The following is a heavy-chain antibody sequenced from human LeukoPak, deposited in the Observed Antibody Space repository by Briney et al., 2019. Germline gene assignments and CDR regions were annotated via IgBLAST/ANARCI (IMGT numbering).Heavy chain of an antibody. CDR2: ISYDGSNK. CDR3: ARDGSEKYSGSYYGGFDY. Sequence: PGGSLRLSCAASGFTFSSYAMHWVRQAPGKGLEWVAVISYDGSNKYYADSVKGRFTISRDNSKNTLYLQMNSLRAEDTAVYYCARDGSEKYSGSYYGGFDYWGQGTLVTVSS. D-gene: IGHD1-26*01. V-gene: IGHV3-30-3*01. CDR1: GFTFSSYA. J-gene: IGHJ4*02.